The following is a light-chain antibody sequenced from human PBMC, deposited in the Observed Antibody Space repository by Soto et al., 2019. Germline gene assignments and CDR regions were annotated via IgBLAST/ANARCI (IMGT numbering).Light chain of an antibody. Sequence: DIQRAQSPSCLSATVGGRVTMTCRASQSITSYLNWYQQEPGKAPKLLIYAASSFQSGVPSRFSGSGSGTDFTLTISSLQPEDFATYYCQQLRMYPSTFGGGTKVDI. J-gene: IGKJ4*01. CDR3: QQLRMYPST. CDR2: AAS. CDR1: QSITSY. V-gene: IGKV1-39*01.